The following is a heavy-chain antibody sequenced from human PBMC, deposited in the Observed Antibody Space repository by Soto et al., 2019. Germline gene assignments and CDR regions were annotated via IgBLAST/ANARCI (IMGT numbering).Heavy chain of an antibody. Sequence: ASVKVSCKASGYTFTSYYMHWVRQAPGQGREWMGIINPSGGSTSYAQKFQGRVTMTRDTSTSTVYMELSSLRSEDTAVYYCARDLGPKITMVRGAPVDYYYYGMDVWGQGTTVTVSS. CDR2: INPSGGST. V-gene: IGHV1-46*01. CDR3: ARDLGPKITMVRGAPVDYYYYGMDV. CDR1: GYTFTSYY. J-gene: IGHJ6*02. D-gene: IGHD3-10*01.